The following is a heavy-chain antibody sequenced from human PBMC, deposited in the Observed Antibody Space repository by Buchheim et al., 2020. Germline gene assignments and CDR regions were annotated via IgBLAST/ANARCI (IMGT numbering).Heavy chain of an antibody. D-gene: IGHD6-13*01. V-gene: IGHV1-2*02. CDR2: INPNSGGP. Sequence: QVQLVQSGAEVKKLGASVKVSCKASGYTFTGYYMHWVRQAPGQGLEWMGWINPNSGGPNYAQKFQGRVTMTRDTSLSTAYMELSRLRSDDTAVYYCARDGSSWYDRKVNSGSYYDYWGQGTL. CDR1: GYTFTGYY. CDR3: ARDGSSWYDRKVNSGSYYDY. J-gene: IGHJ4*02.